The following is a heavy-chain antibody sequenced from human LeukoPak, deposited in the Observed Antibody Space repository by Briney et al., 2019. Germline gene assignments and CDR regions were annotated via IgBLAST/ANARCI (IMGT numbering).Heavy chain of an antibody. Sequence: GGSLRLSCAASGFTFSSSAMSGVRQAPGKGMGWVSTISASAGSTYHADSVKVRVTVSRDNSKNPLYLQMNSLRAEDTAVYYCPRKFGVYCSGTSCRINFDYWGQGTLVTVSS. J-gene: IGHJ4*02. D-gene: IGHD2-2*01. CDR1: GFTFSSSA. CDR2: ISASAGST. V-gene: IGHV3-23*01. CDR3: PRKFGVYCSGTSCRINFDY.